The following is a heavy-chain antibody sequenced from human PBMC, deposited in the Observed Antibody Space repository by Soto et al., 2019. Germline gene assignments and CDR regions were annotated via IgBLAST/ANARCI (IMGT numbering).Heavy chain of an antibody. J-gene: IGHJ3*02. Sequence: ASVYVSCKASGGTFSSYTISWVRQAPGQGLEWMGRIIPILGIANYAQKFQGRVTITADKSTSTAYMELSSLRSEDTAVYYCASSMMGVVAATTIFDIWGEGTLVTVSS. D-gene: IGHD2-15*01. CDR1: GGTFSSYT. V-gene: IGHV1-69*02. CDR2: IIPILGIA. CDR3: ASSMMGVVAATTIFDI.